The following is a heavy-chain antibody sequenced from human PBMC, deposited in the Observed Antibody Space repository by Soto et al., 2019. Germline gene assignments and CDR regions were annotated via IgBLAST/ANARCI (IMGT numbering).Heavy chain of an antibody. CDR3: AGYISSLVAFEV. CDR1: GGSFTDYD. CDR2: VSHGGRI. J-gene: IGHJ3*01. Sequence: QVHLQQWGAGVLKPSETLSLECGVVGGSFTDYDWTWVRQPPGRGLEWIGEVSHGGRITYNPSFRSRSSISGDLAKSQFSLRLTSVTAADTAVYYCAGYISSLVAFEVWGHGTKVTVSS. D-gene: IGHD5-12*01. V-gene: IGHV4-34*02.